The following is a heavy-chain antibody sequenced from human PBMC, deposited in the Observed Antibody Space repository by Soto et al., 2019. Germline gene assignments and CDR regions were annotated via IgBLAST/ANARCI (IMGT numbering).Heavy chain of an antibody. CDR3: AKDLVAARTY. J-gene: IGHJ4*02. D-gene: IGHD2-15*01. CDR2: ISGSGDNT. CDR1: GFSFRSYA. Sequence: EVQLLESGGGLVQPGGSLRLSCAASGFSFRSYAMSWVRQAPGKGLEWVSAISGSGDNTYYADSVRGRFTIARDNSKNTLYLQMKSLRSEDTAVYYCAKDLVAARTYWGQGTLVTVSS. V-gene: IGHV3-23*01.